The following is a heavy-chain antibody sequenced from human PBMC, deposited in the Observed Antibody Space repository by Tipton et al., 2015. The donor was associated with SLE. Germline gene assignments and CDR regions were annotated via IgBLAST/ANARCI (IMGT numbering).Heavy chain of an antibody. CDR1: GYSFTSYW. Sequence: QLVQSGAEVKKPGESLKISCKGSGYSFTSYWIGWVRQMPGKGLEWMGIIYPGDSDTRYSPSFQGQVTISADKSISTAYLQWSSLKASDTAMYYCARRDHYYDSSGYYYHDAFDIWGQGTMVTVSS. V-gene: IGHV5-51*03. J-gene: IGHJ3*02. CDR2: IYPGDSDT. D-gene: IGHD3-22*01. CDR3: ARRDHYYDSSGYYYHDAFDI.